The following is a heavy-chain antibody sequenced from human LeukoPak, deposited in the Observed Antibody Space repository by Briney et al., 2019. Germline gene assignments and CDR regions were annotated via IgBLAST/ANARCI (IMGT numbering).Heavy chain of an antibody. CDR3: ARVYYGGSLDY. Sequence: PGGSVRLSCTASGFTFSSYTMNWVGQAPGKGLEWVSLISSSSSDIYYADSVKGRFTISRDNANNSLYLQMSSLRADDTAVYYCARVYYGGSLDYWGQGTLVTVSS. CDR1: GFTFSSYT. V-gene: IGHV3-21*01. J-gene: IGHJ4*02. CDR2: ISSSSSDI. D-gene: IGHD4-23*01.